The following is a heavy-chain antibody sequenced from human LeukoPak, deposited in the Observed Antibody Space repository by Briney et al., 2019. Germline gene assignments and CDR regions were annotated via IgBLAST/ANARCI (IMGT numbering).Heavy chain of an antibody. CDR3: AKTSLSDPSGHYYYMDV. Sequence: GGSLRLSCAASGFTFSTYGMNWVRQAPGKGLVWVSSISGSGDSTYYADSVKGRFTISRDNSQNTVSLQLNNLRIEDTALYYCAKTSLSDPSGHYYYMDVWGKGTTVTVSS. D-gene: IGHD3-3*01. CDR1: GFTFSTYG. CDR2: ISGSGDST. V-gene: IGHV3-23*01. J-gene: IGHJ6*03.